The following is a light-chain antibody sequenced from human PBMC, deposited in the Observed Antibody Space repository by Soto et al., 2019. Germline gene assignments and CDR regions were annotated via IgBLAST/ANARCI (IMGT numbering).Light chain of an antibody. V-gene: IGLV2-8*01. J-gene: IGLJ2*01. CDR3: SSYAGSKTL. CDR1: SSDVGGYNY. Sequence: QSVLTQPPSASGSPGQPVTISCTGTSSDVGGYNYVSWYQQHPGKAPKLMIYEVSKRPSGVPDRFSGSKSGNTASLTVSGLQAEDEADYYCSSYAGSKTLFGGGTKLTVL. CDR2: EVS.